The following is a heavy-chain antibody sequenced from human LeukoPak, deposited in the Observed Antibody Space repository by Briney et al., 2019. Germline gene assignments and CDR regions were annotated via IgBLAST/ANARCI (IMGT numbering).Heavy chain of an antibody. CDR2: IIPIFGTA. D-gene: IGHD3-22*01. Sequence: SVKVSCKASGYTFTSYDINWVRQATGQGLEWMGGIIPIFGTANYAQKFQGRVTITADESTSTAYMELSSLRSEDTAVYYCARGTDSSGYGYWGQGTLVTVSS. CDR1: GYTFTSYD. V-gene: IGHV1-69*13. CDR3: ARGTDSSGYGY. J-gene: IGHJ4*02.